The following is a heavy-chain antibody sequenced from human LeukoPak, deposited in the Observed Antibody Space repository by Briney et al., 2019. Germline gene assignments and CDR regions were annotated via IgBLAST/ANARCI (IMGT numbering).Heavy chain of an antibody. J-gene: IGHJ4*02. V-gene: IGHV1-46*01. CDR3: ARGGVGFDY. CDR1: GYTFSTYY. Sequence: ASVTVSCKASGYTFSTYYMHWVRQAPGQGLEWMGIINPSGGSTSYAQKFQGRVTMTRDTSTSTVYMELSSLRFEDTAVYYCARGGVGFDYWGQGSLVIVSS. D-gene: IGHD1-26*01. CDR2: INPSGGST.